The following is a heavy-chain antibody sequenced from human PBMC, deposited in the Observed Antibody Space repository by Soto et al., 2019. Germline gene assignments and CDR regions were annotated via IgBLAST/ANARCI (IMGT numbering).Heavy chain of an antibody. CDR3: ARDAYCSSTSCYHVDYYYGMDV. D-gene: IGHD2-2*01. CDR1: GYTFTGYY. V-gene: IGHV1-2*04. Sequence: ASVKVSCKASGYTFTGYYMHWVRQAPGQGLEWMGWINPNSGGTNYAQKFQGWVTMTRDTSISTAYMELSRLRSDDTAVYYCARDAYCSSTSCYHVDYYYGMDVWGQGTTVTVSS. CDR2: INPNSGGT. J-gene: IGHJ6*02.